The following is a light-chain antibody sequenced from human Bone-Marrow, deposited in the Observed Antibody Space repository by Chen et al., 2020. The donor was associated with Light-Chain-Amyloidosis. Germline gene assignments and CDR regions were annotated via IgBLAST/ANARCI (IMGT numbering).Light chain of an antibody. J-gene: IGKJ4*01. Sequence: DIQMTQSPSSLSASVGDRVTITCQANQDIDHYLNWYQQKPWKAPNLLIYDAANLETGVPSRFSGRGSGTHFTLTISSLQPEDFATYFCQQYDSLPLTFGGGTKIETK. V-gene: IGKV1-33*01. CDR1: QDIDHY. CDR2: DAA. CDR3: QQYDSLPLT.